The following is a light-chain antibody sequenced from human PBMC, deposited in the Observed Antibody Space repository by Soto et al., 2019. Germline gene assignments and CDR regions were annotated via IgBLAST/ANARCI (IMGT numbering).Light chain of an antibody. V-gene: IGKV3-15*01. CDR1: QSVNSK. CDR2: GAS. CDR3: QQYNYWPPIT. J-gene: IGKJ5*01. Sequence: EIVMAQSQATLSVSRGYRVPLXCMASQSVNSKVAWYQQKPGQAPRLLIYGASTRATGIPARSSGSGSGTEFTLTISSLQSEDFAVYYCQQYNYWPPITFGQGTRLEIK.